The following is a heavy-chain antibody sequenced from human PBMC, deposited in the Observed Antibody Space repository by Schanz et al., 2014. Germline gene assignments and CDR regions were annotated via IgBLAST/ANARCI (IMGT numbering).Heavy chain of an antibody. CDR1: GYSFTPFP. CDR3: ARSGSSNWYFFDY. Sequence: QVQLVQSWAEVKGPGASVKVSCKASGYSFTPFPIHWVRQAPGQRLEWMGWINAGTGNTEYLQKFQGRVTITRDTLASTAYMEVSSLRSEDTAVYYCARSGSSNWYFFDYWGQGTLVTVSS. J-gene: IGHJ4*02. CDR2: INAGTGNT. V-gene: IGHV1-3*01. D-gene: IGHD6-13*01.